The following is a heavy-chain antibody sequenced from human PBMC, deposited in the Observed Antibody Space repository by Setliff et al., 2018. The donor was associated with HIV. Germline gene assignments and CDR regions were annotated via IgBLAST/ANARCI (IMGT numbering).Heavy chain of an antibody. CDR3: AIGDEYPGVFQS. D-gene: IGHD2-2*01. V-gene: IGHV4-59*08. CDR1: GGSLSSYY. J-gene: IGHJ1*01. Sequence: PSETLSLTCFVSGGSLSSYYWSWIRQPPGKGLEWIAYIYYSGSTNYNPSLKSRVTISLDRSKNQFSLKLSSVTAAGTAVYYCAIGDEYPGVFQSRGQGKVVTVSS. CDR2: IYYSGST.